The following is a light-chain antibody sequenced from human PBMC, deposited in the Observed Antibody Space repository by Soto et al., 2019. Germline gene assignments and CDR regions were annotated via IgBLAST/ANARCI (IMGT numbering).Light chain of an antibody. CDR2: DDS. CDR1: NIGSKS. Sequence: SYELTQPPSVSVAPGQTARITCGGNNIGSKSVHWYQQKPGQAPVLGVYDDSDRLSGIPERFSGSKSGNTATLTISRVEAGDEADYYCQVWDSSSDHYVFGTGTKLTVL. CDR3: QVWDSSSDHYV. V-gene: IGLV3-21*02. J-gene: IGLJ1*01.